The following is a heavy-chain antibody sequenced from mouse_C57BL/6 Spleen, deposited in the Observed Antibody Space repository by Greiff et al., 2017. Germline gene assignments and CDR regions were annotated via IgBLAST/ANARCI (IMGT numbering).Heavy chain of an antibody. CDR2: IYPGDGDT. V-gene: IGHV1-82*01. J-gene: IGHJ3*01. Sequence: VKVVESGPELVKPGASVKISCKASGYAFSSSWMNWVKQRPGKGLEWIGRIYPGDGDTNYNGKFKGKATLTADKSSSTAYMQLSSLTSEDSAVYFCARSGNWDAWFAYWGQGTLVTVSA. CDR1: GYAFSSSW. CDR3: ARSGNWDAWFAY. D-gene: IGHD4-1*01.